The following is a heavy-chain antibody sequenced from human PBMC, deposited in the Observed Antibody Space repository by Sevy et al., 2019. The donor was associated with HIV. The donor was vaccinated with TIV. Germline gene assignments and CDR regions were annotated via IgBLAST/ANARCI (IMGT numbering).Heavy chain of an antibody. Sequence: GGSLRLSCAASGFIFSNYAMHWVRQAPGKGLEWVSSISGPGALTYYAESVKGRFTISRDNSKNTLFLQMNSLRAEDTALYYCAKGDEPAADYADYVPNAFDIWGQGTMVTVSS. V-gene: IGHV3-23*01. D-gene: IGHD4-17*01. CDR1: GFIFSNYA. J-gene: IGHJ3*02. CDR3: AKGDEPAADYADYVPNAFDI. CDR2: ISGPGALT.